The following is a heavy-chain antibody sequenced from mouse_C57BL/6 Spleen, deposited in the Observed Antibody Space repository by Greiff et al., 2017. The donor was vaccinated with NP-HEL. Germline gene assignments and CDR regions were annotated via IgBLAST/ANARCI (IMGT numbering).Heavy chain of an antibody. J-gene: IGHJ3*01. CDR3: TPYYYGISPFAY. D-gene: IGHD1-1*01. CDR2: IDPETGGT. CDR1: GYTFTDSE. V-gene: IGHV1-15*01. Sequence: VQLQQSGAELVRPGASVKLSCKASGYTFTDSEMHWVKQTPVHGLEWIGAIDPETGGTAYNQKFKGKAILTADTSSSTAYMALRSLTSEDSAVYYCTPYYYGISPFAYWGQGTLVTVSA.